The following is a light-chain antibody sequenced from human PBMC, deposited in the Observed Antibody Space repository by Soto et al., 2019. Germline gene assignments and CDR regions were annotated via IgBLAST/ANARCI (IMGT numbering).Light chain of an antibody. Sequence: QSALTQPASVSGSPGQSITISCTGTSSDVGSYNLVSWYQQHPGKAPKLMIYEGSKRPSGVSNRFSGSKSGNTASLTISGPQAEDEADYYCCSYAGSSTHLVFGGGTKLTVL. CDR2: EGS. J-gene: IGLJ2*01. CDR3: CSYAGSSTHLV. CDR1: SSDVGSYNL. V-gene: IGLV2-23*01.